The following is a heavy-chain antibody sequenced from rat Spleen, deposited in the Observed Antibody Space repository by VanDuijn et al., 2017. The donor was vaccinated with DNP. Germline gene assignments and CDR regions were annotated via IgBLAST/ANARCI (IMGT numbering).Heavy chain of an antibody. CDR2: IWNSGGT. Sequence: QVQLKESGPGLVQSSKTLSLTCTVSGFSLTSHSVHWVRQPPGKGLEWMGVIWNSGGTRYDSSLKSRLTITKDTSKSQVFLKMNSLQTEDTATYYCARDLLRWRRGFAYWGQGTLVTVSS. CDR3: ARDLLRWRRGFAY. V-gene: IGHV2-41*01. D-gene: IGHD1-11*01. CDR1: GFSLTSHS. J-gene: IGHJ3*01.